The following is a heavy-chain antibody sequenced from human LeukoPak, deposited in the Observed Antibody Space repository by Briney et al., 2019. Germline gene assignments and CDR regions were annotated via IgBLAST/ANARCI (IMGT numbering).Heavy chain of an antibody. V-gene: IGHV3-11*01. D-gene: IGHD3-16*01. CDR2: ISSSGSTI. J-gene: IGHJ6*03. Sequence: PGRSLRLSCAASGFTFDDYAMHWVRQAPGKGLEWVSYISSSGSTIYYADSVKGRFTISRDNAKNSLYLQMNSLRAEDTAVYYCARVRGGYYYMDVWGKGTTVTISS. CDR1: GFTFDDYA. CDR3: ARVRGGYYYMDV.